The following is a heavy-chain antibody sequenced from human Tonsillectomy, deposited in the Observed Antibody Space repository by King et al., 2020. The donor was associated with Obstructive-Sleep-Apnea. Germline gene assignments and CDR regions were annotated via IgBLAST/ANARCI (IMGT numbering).Heavy chain of an antibody. V-gene: IGHV3-43D*03. D-gene: IGHD4-17*01. J-gene: IGHJ4*02. Sequence: VQLVESGGVVVQSGGSLRISCAASGFTFDDYAMHWVRQAPGKGLEWVSFISFDGYSTSYADSVEGRFSIYRDNSENSLFLQMNSLRAEDTALYYCARDRMTTGHQYYFDYWGQGTLVTVSS. CDR3: ARDRMTTGHQYYFDY. CDR1: GFTFDDYA. CDR2: ISFDGYST.